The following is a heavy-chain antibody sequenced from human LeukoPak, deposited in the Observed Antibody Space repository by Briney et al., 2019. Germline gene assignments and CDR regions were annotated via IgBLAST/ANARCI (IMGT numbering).Heavy chain of an antibody. CDR2: IYTSGST. J-gene: IGHJ4*02. CDR1: GGSISSYY. V-gene: IGHV4-4*07. D-gene: IGHD6-13*01. CDR3: ARGSSSWYGFDC. Sequence: SETLSLTCSVSGGSISSYYWSWIRQPAGKGLEWIGRIYTSGSTNYNPSLKSRVTISVDKSKNQFSLKLSSVTAADTAVYYCARGSSSWYGFDCWDQGTLVTVSS.